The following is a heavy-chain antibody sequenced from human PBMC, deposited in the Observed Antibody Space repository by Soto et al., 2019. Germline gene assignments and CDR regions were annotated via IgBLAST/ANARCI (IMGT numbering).Heavy chain of an antibody. Sequence: EVQLLESGGGLVQPGGSLRVSCAASGFTFSSYAMSWVRQAPGKGLEWVSGISGSGGRTYYADSVKGRFTISRDNAKNTRYLQMNSRRAEDTAVYYCANRLSDDDWGQGTLVTVSS. CDR1: GFTFSSYA. V-gene: IGHV3-23*01. CDR2: ISGSGGRT. D-gene: IGHD3-16*02. CDR3: ANRLSDDD. J-gene: IGHJ4*02.